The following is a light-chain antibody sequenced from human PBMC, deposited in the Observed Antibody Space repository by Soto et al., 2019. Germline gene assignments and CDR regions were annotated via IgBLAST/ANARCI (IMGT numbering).Light chain of an antibody. CDR2: GNS. J-gene: IGLJ2*01. CDR1: SSNIGAGYD. CDR3: HSYDSSLSVV. Sequence: QSVLTQPPSVSGAPGQRVTISCTGSSSNIGAGYDVHWYKQLPGTAPKLLIYGNSNRPSGVPDRFSGSKSGTSASLAITGLQADDEADYYCHSYDSSLSVVFGGGTKLTVL. V-gene: IGLV1-40*01.